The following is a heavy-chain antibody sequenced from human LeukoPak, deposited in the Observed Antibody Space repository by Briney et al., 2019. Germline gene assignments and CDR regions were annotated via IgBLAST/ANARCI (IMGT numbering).Heavy chain of an antibody. CDR3: ARLYSSGWYGGYFDY. V-gene: IGHV1-69*06. D-gene: IGHD6-19*01. J-gene: IGHJ4*02. CDR1: GGTFSSYT. CDR2: IIPIFDTA. Sequence: SVKVSCKASGGTFSSYTISWVRQAPGQGLEWMGGIIPIFDTAYYAQKFQGRVTITADKSTSTAYMELSRLRSDDTAVYYCARLYSSGWYGGYFDYWGQGTLVTVSS.